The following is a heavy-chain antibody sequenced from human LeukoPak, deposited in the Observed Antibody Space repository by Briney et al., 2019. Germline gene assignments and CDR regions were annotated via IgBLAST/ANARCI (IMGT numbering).Heavy chain of an antibody. J-gene: IGHJ5*02. CDR1: GGSISSSRYY. Sequence: PSETLSLTCTVSGGSISSSRYYWGWIRQPPGKGLEWIGSMYYSESTYYNPSLKTRVTISVDTSKTQFSLKLSSVTDADTAVYYCPRQNIYCSRTSCYEVDCCDPWGRGTLDSVST. CDR2: MYYSEST. CDR3: PRQNIYCSRTSCYEVDCCDP. D-gene: IGHD2-2*01. V-gene: IGHV4-39*01.